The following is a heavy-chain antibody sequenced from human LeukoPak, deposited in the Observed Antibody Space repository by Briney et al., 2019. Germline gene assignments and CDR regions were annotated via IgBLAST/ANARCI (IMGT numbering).Heavy chain of an antibody. CDR3: AKLSRRLYYYGSSGYYGYFDY. Sequence: PGGSLRLSCAASGFTFSSYAMSWVRQAPGKGLEWVSAISGSGGSTYYADSVKGRFTISRDNSKNTLYLQMNSLRAEDTAVYYCAKLSRRLYYYGSSGYYGYFDYWGQGTLVTVAT. CDR2: ISGSGGST. CDR1: GFTFSSYA. J-gene: IGHJ4*02. D-gene: IGHD3-22*01. V-gene: IGHV3-23*01.